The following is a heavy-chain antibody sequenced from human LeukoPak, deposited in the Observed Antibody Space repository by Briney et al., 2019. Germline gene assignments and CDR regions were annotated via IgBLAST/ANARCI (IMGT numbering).Heavy chain of an antibody. Sequence: GGSLRLSCAVSGITLSNYGMTWVRQAPGKGLEWVAGIGDSGGSTNYADSVKGRFTISRDNPKNTLYLQMNSLRAEDTAVYFCARRGIVIRSLLIVVFHKAAYYFDYWGKGALVTVSS. CDR1: GITLSNYG. D-gene: IGHD3-16*01. V-gene: IGHV3-23*01. CDR3: ARRGIVIRSLLIVVFHKAAYYFDY. CDR2: IGDSGGST. J-gene: IGHJ4*02.